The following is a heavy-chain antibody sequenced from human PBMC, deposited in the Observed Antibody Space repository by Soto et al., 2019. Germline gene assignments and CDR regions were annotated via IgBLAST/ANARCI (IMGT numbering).Heavy chain of an antibody. CDR1: GFTFRSYA. J-gene: IGHJ4*02. CDR3: AKALVYFDS. CDR2: ISANGDTT. V-gene: IGHV3-23*01. D-gene: IGHD6-6*01. Sequence: EVQLLESGGGLVQPGGSLRLSCAASGFTFRSYAMSWVRLAPGKGLEWVSVISANGDTTYYADTVKGRFTISRDNSKNTLFLQMDRLRADDTAVYFCAKALVYFDSWGQGTLVTVSS.